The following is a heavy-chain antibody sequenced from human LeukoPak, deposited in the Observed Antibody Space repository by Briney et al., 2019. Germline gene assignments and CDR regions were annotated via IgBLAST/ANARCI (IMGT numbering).Heavy chain of an antibody. CDR2: ISWNSGSI. D-gene: IGHD6-19*01. V-gene: IGHV3-9*01. Sequence: GGSLRLSCAASGFTFDDYAMHWVRQAPGKGLERVPGISWNSGSIVYADSVKGRFTISRDNAKNSLYLQMNSLRAEDTALYYCAKDMSGWYSRDAFDIWGQGTMVTVSS. CDR3: AKDMSGWYSRDAFDI. CDR1: GFTFDDYA. J-gene: IGHJ3*02.